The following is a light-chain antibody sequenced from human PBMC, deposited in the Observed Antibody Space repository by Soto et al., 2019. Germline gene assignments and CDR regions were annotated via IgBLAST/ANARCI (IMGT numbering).Light chain of an antibody. V-gene: IGLV2-23*01. J-gene: IGLJ2*01. CDR2: EGN. CDR1: SSDVGSYNL. CDR3: CSYAGRSTLV. Sequence: QSVLTQPASVSGSAGQSITRSCTGTSSDVGSYNLVSWYQQHPGKAPKLMIYEGNKRPSGVSNRFSGSKSGNTASLTISGLQAEDEADYYCCSYAGRSTLVFGGGTKVTVX.